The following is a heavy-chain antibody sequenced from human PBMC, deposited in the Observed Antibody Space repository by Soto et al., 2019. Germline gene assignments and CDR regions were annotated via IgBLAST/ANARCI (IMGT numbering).Heavy chain of an antibody. Sequence: SRALSLPCTFSGGSICSYYWSWIRQPPGKGLEWIGYIYYSGSTNYNTSLKSRVTISVDTSKNQFSLRLSSVTAADTAVYYWARVQSAAGTVWFDRWGQGARGAVAS. CDR3: ARVQSAAGTVWFDR. D-gene: IGHD6-13*01. CDR2: IYYSGST. CDR1: GGSICSYY. V-gene: IGHV4-59*01. J-gene: IGHJ5*02.